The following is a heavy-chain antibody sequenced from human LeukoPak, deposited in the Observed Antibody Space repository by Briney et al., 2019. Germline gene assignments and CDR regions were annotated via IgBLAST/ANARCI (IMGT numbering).Heavy chain of an antibody. D-gene: IGHD5-12*01. CDR1: GYTFTSYG. V-gene: IGHV1-18*01. CDR2: ISAYNGNT. CDR3: ARDREAGYSGYDPIHFGY. Sequence: ASVKVSCKASGYTFTSYGISWVRQAPGQGLEWMGWISAYNGNTNYAQKLQGRVTMTTDTSTSTAYVELRSLRSDDTAVYYCARDREAGYSGYDPIHFGYWGQGTLVTVSS. J-gene: IGHJ4*02.